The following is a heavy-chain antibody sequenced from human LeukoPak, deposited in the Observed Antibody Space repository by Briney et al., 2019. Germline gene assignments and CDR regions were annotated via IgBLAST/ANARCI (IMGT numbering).Heavy chain of an antibody. CDR2: ITDSGDGT. CDR1: GFTFSNFA. D-gene: IGHD6-6*01. V-gene: IGHV3-23*01. CDR3: AKRVPYSSSSVYSDY. Sequence: GGSLRLSCAASGFTFSNFAMSWVRQAPGKGLEWVSAITDSGDGTYYADSVKGRFTISRDNSKNTLYLQMSSLRAEDTAVYYCAKRVPYSSSSVYSDYWGRGTLVTVSS. J-gene: IGHJ4*02.